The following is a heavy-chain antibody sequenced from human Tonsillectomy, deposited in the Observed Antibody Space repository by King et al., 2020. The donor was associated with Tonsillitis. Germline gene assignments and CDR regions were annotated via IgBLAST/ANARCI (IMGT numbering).Heavy chain of an antibody. CDR3: TRATWVGMDV. D-gene: IGHD3-16*01. V-gene: IGHV1-18*01. CDR2: ISTHNGNT. Sequence: QLVQSGPEVKNPGASVRVSCEASGYTFTDYGISWVRQAPGQGLEWLGWISTHNGNTNYTQELQGRLTMTINTSTSTAYMELRNLRSDDTALYYCTRATWVGMDVWAQGPPLTLSS. J-gene: IGHJ6*02. CDR1: GYTFTDYG.